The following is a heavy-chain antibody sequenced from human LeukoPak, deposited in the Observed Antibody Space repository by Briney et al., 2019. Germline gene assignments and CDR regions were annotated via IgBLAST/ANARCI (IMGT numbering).Heavy chain of an antibody. Sequence: GGSLRLSCAASGFTVSSNYMSWVRQAPGKGLEWVSVIYSGGSTYYADSVKGRFTISRGNSKNTLYLQMNSLRAEDTAVYYCAREAVAGFFFDYWGQGTLVTVSS. CDR2: IYSGGST. CDR1: GFTVSSNY. J-gene: IGHJ4*02. D-gene: IGHD6-19*01. CDR3: AREAVAGFFFDY. V-gene: IGHV3-53*01.